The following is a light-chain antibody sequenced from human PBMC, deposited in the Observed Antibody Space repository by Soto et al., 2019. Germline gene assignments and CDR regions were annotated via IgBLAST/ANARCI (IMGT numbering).Light chain of an antibody. CDR1: QSIGSY. CDR3: QQNYNTPPYT. CDR2: AAT. J-gene: IGKJ2*01. Sequence: DIQMTQSPSSLSASVGDRVTITCRASQSIGSYLHWYQQKPRTAPKLLIYAATTLQSGVPSRFSGSGSGTAFTLTISSLHPEDFATYFCQQNYNTPPYTFGQGTKLEIK. V-gene: IGKV1-39*01.